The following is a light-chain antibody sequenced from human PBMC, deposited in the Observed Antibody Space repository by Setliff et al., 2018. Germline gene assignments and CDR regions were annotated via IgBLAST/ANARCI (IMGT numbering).Light chain of an antibody. V-gene: IGLV2-8*01. Sequence: QSALTQPPSASGSPGQSVTISCSGVGGYRLVSWYQQYSGKAPKLLLYEVSKRPSGVPDRFSGSKSGNTASLTVSGLQPEDEADYYCCSYTDSSDLYGFGRGTKGTVL. CDR1: VGGYRL. CDR2: EVS. J-gene: IGLJ1*01. CDR3: CSYTDSSDLYG.